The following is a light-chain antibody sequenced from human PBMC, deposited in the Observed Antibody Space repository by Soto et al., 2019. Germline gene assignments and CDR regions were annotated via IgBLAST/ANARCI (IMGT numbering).Light chain of an antibody. CDR3: CAYAGSNSVL. CDR2: EAS. Sequence: QSVLTQPASVSGSPGQSITISCTGSSGDVGRYNHVSWYQRHPGKAPKLIIYEASNRPPGGSNRFSGSRSGDTASLTISGLRTEDEAEYFCCAYAGSNSVLFGGGTKLTVL. J-gene: IGLJ2*01. V-gene: IGLV2-23*01. CDR1: SGDVGRYNH.